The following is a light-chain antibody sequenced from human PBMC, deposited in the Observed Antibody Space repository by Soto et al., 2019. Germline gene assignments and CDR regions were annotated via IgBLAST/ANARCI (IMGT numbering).Light chain of an antibody. Sequence: AIQLTQSPSSLSSSVGDRVTITCRASQGISSALAWYQQKPGKAPKLLIYDASSLESGVPSRFSGSGSGTDFTLTISSLQPEDFATYYCQQFNSYAFTFGPGTKVDIK. CDR3: QQFNSYAFT. CDR2: DAS. V-gene: IGKV1-13*02. CDR1: QGISSA. J-gene: IGKJ3*01.